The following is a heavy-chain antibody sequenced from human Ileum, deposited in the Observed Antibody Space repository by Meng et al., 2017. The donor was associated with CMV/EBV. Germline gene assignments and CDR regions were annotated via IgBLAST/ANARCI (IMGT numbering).Heavy chain of an antibody. J-gene: IGHJ4*02. CDR3: ARGTYCSGSSCPLRY. CDR2: INHSGST. CDR1: GGCFSGYY. Sequence: VYGGCFSGYYWGWIRQPPGKGLEWIGEINHSGSTNYNPSLKSRVTISVDTSKNQFSLRLSSVTAADTAVYYCARGTYCSGSSCPLRYWGQGTLVTVSS. D-gene: IGHD2-15*01. V-gene: IGHV4-34*01.